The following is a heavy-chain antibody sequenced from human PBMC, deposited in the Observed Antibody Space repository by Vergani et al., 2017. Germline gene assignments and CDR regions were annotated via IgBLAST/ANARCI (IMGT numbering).Heavy chain of an antibody. V-gene: IGHV3-33*01. CDR1: GFTFSSYG. Sequence: QVQLVESGGGVVQPGRSLRLSCAASGFTFSSYGMHWVRQAPGKGLEWVAVIWYDGSNKYYADSVKGRFTISRDNSKNTLYLHMNSLRAEDTAVYYCARDEWELPAYWGQGTLVTVSS. CDR3: ARDEWELPAY. J-gene: IGHJ4*02. D-gene: IGHD1-26*01. CDR2: IWYDGSNK.